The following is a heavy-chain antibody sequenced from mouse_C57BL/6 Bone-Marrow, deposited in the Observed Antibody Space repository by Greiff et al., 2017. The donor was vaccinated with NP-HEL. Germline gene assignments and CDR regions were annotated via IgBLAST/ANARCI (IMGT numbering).Heavy chain of an antibody. CDR1: GFNIKDDY. Sequence: EVQLKESGAELVRPGASVKLSCTASGFNIKDDYMHWVKQRPEQGLEWIGWIDPENGDTEYASKFQGKATITADTSSNTAYLQLSSLTSEDTAVYYCTTRVYGDYWGQGTTLTVSS. D-gene: IGHD1-1*02. CDR3: TTRVYGDY. CDR2: IDPENGDT. J-gene: IGHJ2*01. V-gene: IGHV14-4*01.